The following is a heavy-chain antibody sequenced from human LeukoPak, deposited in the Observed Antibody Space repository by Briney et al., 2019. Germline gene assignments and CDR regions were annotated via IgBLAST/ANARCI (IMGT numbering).Heavy chain of an antibody. Sequence: PRESLRHACAVSGFTLSSYLMRSVPRARAKGLEWVANIKQDGSEKYYVDSVKGRFTISRDNAKNSLYLQMNSLRAEDTAVYYCARSRYFDYWGQGTLVTVSS. D-gene: IGHD1-14*01. J-gene: IGHJ4*02. CDR1: GFTLSSYL. CDR3: ARSRYFDY. CDR2: IKQDGSEK. V-gene: IGHV3-7*01.